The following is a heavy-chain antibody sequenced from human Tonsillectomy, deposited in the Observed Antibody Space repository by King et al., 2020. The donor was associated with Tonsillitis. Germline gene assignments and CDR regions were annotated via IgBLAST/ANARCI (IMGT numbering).Heavy chain of an antibody. CDR3: ARYVSGSFDY. V-gene: IGHV4-39*01. D-gene: IGHD1-26*01. Sequence: QLQESGPGVVKPSETLSLTCTVSGGSISSSDHYWAWIRQPPGKGLGWIGYMYFGGTIFYNPSLKSRITISGGTSENRFSLKLSSVTAADTAVYFCARYVSGSFDYWGQGALVTVSS. CDR1: GGSISSSDHY. CDR2: MYFGGTI. J-gene: IGHJ4*02.